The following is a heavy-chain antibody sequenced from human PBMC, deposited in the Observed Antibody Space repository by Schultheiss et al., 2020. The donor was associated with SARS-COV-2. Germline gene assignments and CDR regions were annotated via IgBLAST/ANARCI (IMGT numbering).Heavy chain of an antibody. J-gene: IGHJ4*02. CDR1: GFTFDDYA. Sequence: GGSLRLSCAASGFTFDDYAMHWVRQAPGKGLEWVSGISWNSGSIGYADSVKGRFTISRDNAKNSLYLQMNSLRAEDTAVYYCAKGIGPFDYWGQGTLVTVSS. CDR3: AKGIGPFDY. CDR2: ISWNSGSI. V-gene: IGHV3-9*01.